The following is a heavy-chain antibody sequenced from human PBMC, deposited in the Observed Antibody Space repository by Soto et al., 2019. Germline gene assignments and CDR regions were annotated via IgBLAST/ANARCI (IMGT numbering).Heavy chain of an antibody. CDR3: ARLHGYCISSSCHGHYAMDV. CDR2: IYYSGST. J-gene: IGHJ6*02. Sequence: SETLSLTCTVSGGSISGSSYYWGWIRQPPGKGLEWIGSIYYSGSTYYNPSLKSRVTISVDTSKNQFSLKLSSVTAADTAVYYCARLHGYCISSSCHGHYAMDVWGQGTTVTVS. V-gene: IGHV4-39*01. D-gene: IGHD2-2*01. CDR1: GGSISGSSYY.